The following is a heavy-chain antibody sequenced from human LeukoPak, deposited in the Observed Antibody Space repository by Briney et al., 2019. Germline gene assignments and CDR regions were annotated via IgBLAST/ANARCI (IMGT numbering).Heavy chain of an antibody. V-gene: IGHV4-4*07. Sequence: PSETLSLTCTVSGGSISSYYWSWIRQPAGKGLEWIGRIYTSGSTNYNPSLKSRVTMSVDTSKNQFSLKLSSVTAADTAVYYCAREDCSSTSCYGDYWGQGTLVTVSS. CDR1: GGSISSYY. CDR2: IYTSGST. CDR3: AREDCSSTSCYGDY. D-gene: IGHD2-2*01. J-gene: IGHJ4*02.